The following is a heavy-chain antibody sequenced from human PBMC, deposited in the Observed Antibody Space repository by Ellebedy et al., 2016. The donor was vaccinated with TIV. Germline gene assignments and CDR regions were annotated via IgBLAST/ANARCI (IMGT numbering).Heavy chain of an antibody. D-gene: IGHD5-18*01. V-gene: IGHV3-11*01. J-gene: IGHJ4*02. CDR1: GFTFSDYY. CDR3: TRDMYTGMEISDK. CDR2: ISSSGSMR. Sequence: GESLKISCAASGFTFSDYYMSWICQAPGKGLEWVSSISSSGSMRSYTDSAKGRFTISRDNAKNSLYLQMNSLRVGDTALYFCTRDMYTGMEISDKWGQGTLVTVSS.